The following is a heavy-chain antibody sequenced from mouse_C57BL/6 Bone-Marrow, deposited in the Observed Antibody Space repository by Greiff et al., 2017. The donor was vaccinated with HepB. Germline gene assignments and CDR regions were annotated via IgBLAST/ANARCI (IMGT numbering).Heavy chain of an antibody. CDR1: GYTFTSYW. CDR2: IDPSDSYT. V-gene: IGHV1-69*01. D-gene: IGHD3-2*02. CDR3: ARRGSSGYDYFDY. Sequence: QVQLQQPGAELVMPGASVKLSCKASGYTFTSYWMHWVKQRPGQGLEWIGEIDPSDSYTNYNQKFKGKSTLTVDKSSSTAYMQLSSLTSEDSAVYYCARRGSSGYDYFDYWGQGTTLTVSS. J-gene: IGHJ2*01.